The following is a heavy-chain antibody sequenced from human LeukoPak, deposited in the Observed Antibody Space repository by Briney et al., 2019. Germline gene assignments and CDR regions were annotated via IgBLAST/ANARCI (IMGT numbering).Heavy chain of an antibody. Sequence: ASVKVSCKVSGYTLTELSMHWVRQAPGKGLEWMGGFDPEDGETIYAQKFQGRVTMTEDTSTDTAYMELSSLRSEDTAVYYCAIGIGYSSSWYLFQHWGQGTLVTVSS. J-gene: IGHJ1*01. CDR2: FDPEDGET. V-gene: IGHV1-24*01. D-gene: IGHD6-13*01. CDR3: AIGIGYSSSWYLFQH. CDR1: GYTLTELS.